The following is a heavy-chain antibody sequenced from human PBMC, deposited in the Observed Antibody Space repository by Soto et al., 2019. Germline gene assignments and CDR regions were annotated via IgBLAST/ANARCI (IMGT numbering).Heavy chain of an antibody. D-gene: IGHD1-7*01. Sequence: XESLKISWKCSGYSFTSYWISLVRQMPGKGLEWMGRIDPSDSYTNYSPSFQGHVTISADKSISTAYLQWSSLKASDTAMYYCARRTLNGTTLLNFDYWGQGTLVTVSS. J-gene: IGHJ4*02. CDR1: GYSFTSYW. CDR3: ARRTLNGTTLLNFDY. CDR2: IDPSDSYT. V-gene: IGHV5-10-1*01.